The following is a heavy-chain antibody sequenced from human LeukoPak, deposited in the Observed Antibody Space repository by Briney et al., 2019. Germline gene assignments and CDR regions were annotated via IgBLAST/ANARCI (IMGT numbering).Heavy chain of an antibody. D-gene: IGHD2-15*01. CDR3: AGAASSGGSWYYFQH. V-gene: IGHV4-59*08. J-gene: IGHJ1*01. Sequence: PGGSLRLSCAASGFTFSSYAMSWVRQPPGKGLEWIGYIYYTESTNYNPSLKSRVTISVDTSKNQFSLKLSSVTAADTAVYYCAGAASSGGSWYYFQHWGQGTLVTVSS. CDR2: IYYTEST. CDR1: GFTFSSYA.